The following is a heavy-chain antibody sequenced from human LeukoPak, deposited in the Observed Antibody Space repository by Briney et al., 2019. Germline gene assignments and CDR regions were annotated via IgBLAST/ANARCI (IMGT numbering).Heavy chain of an antibody. CDR2: ISFDGSAK. J-gene: IGHJ4*02. D-gene: IGHD6-13*01. V-gene: IGHV3-30*18. CDR3: AKDRVTAAGYYFDY. Sequence: GGSLRLSCAASGFTFSNYGMHWVHQAPGKGLEWVSVISFDGSAKYYADSVKGRFTISRDNSKNTLYLQMTSLRAEDTAVYYCAKDRVTAAGYYFDYRGQGTLVTVSS. CDR1: GFTFSNYG.